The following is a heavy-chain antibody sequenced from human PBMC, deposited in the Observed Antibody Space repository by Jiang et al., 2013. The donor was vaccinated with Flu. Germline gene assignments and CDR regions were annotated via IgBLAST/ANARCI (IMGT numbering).Heavy chain of an antibody. CDR2: IGGASYPTI. CDR3: ATVRHFYDSSGYPTALLDS. V-gene: IGHV3-11*01. J-gene: IGHJ4*02. D-gene: IGHD3-22*01. Sequence: VQLVESGGGLVKPGGSLRLSCAASGFTFSDLYMSWVRQAPGMGLDWVAYIGGASYPTISYSSSVRGRFTISRDNANNLLSLQMNSLRVEDTAIYYCATVRHFYDSSGYPTALLDSWGQGTLVTVSS. CDR1: GFTFSDLY.